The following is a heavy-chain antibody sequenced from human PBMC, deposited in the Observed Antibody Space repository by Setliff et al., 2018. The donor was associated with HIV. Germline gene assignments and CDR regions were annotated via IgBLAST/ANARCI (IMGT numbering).Heavy chain of an antibody. J-gene: IGHJ3*02. D-gene: IGHD3-10*01. CDR1: GFTLSGCW. CDR2: IKQDGSEK. V-gene: IGHV3-7*01. CDR3: ACPKEGYSGSGGAFQI. Sequence: GGSLRLSCVASGFTLSGCWMSWVRQAPGKGLEWVGNIKQDGSEKNYVDSVMGRFTISRDNAKNTLYLQMNSLTADDTAMYYCACPKEGYSGSGGAFQIWGQGTMVTVSS.